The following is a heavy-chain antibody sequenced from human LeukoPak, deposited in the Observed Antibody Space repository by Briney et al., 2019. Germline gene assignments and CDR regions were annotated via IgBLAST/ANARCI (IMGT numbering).Heavy chain of an antibody. CDR2: IYHSGST. D-gene: IGHD2/OR15-2a*01. V-gene: IGHV4-4*02. J-gene: IGHJ4*02. CDR3: ARVLNGWVLNPVDY. Sequence: SGTLSLTCAVSGGSISSSNWWSWVRQPPGKGLEWIGEIYHSGSTNYNPSLKSRVTISVDTSKNQFSLKLSSVTAADTAVYYCARVLNGWVLNPVDYWGQGTLVTVSS. CDR1: GGSISSSNW.